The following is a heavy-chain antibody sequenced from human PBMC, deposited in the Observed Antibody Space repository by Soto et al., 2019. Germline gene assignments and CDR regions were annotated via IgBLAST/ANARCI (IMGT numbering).Heavy chain of an antibody. CDR1: GYTFTGYY. J-gene: IGHJ4*02. CDR2: INPNSGGA. Sequence: ASVKVSCKASGYTFTGYYIHWVRQAPGQGLEWMGWINPNSGGANYAQKFQGRVTMTRDESTSTAYMELSSLRSEDTAVYYCARGGESYYYDSSGFDYWGQGTLVTVSS. D-gene: IGHD3-22*01. CDR3: ARGGESYYYDSSGFDY. V-gene: IGHV1-2*02.